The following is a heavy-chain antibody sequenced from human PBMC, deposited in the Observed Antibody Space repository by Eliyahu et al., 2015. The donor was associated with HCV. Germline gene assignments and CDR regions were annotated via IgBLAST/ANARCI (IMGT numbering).Heavy chain of an antibody. Sequence: QVQLQESGPGLVKPSETLSLTCTVSGYFIRNGFYWGWXRQAPGKGPEWIGTMHQNGNTYYXXSLKSRVTLSVDTSKNQMSLRLTSVIAADTAVYYCARAPGARYFDYWGQGTLVTVSS. CDR1: GYFIRNGFY. D-gene: IGHD3-10*01. V-gene: IGHV4-38-2*02. CDR3: ARAPGARYFDY. CDR2: MHQNGNT. J-gene: IGHJ4*02.